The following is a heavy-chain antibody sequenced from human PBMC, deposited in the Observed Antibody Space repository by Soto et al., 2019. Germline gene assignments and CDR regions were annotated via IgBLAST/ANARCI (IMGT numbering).Heavy chain of an antibody. CDR1: GFTFSSYA. CDR2: ISSSSGTI. D-gene: IGHD2-2*02. J-gene: IGHJ6*03. CDR3: ARGYNYYMDV. Sequence: GGSLRLSCAASGFTFSSYAMNWVRQAPGKGLEWVSYISSSSGTIYYADSVKGRFTISRDNAKNSLYLQMNSLRAEDTAVYSCARGYNYYMDVWGKGTTVTVSS. V-gene: IGHV3-48*01.